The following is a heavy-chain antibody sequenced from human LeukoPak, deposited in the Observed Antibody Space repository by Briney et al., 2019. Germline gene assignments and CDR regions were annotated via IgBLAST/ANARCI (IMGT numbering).Heavy chain of an antibody. CDR1: GYTFTSYY. J-gene: IGHJ5*02. Sequence: ASVKVSCKASGYTFTSYYMHWVRQAPGQGLEWMGIINPSGGSTSYTQKFQGRVTMTRDTSTSTAYMELSSLRSEDTAVYYCAKYRSGWGFDPWGQGTLVTVSS. CDR2: INPSGGST. V-gene: IGHV1-46*01. D-gene: IGHD6-19*01. CDR3: AKYRSGWGFDP.